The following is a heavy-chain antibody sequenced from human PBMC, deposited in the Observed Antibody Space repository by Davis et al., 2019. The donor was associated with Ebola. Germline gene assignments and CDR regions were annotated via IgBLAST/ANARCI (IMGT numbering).Heavy chain of an antibody. CDR2: ISWDGGST. CDR3: AKDSLAGRYFDY. D-gene: IGHD2-21*01. V-gene: IGHV3-43D*03. Sequence: GESLKISCAASGFTFDDYAMHWVRQAPGKGLEWVSLISWDGGSTYSADSVKGRFTISRDNSKNSLYLQMNSLRAEDTALYYCAKDSLAGRYFDYWGRGTLVTVSS. CDR1: GFTFDDYA. J-gene: IGHJ4*02.